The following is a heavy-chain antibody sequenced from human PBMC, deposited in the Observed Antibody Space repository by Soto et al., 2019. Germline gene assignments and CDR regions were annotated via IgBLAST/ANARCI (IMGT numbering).Heavy chain of an antibody. CDR1: GYTFSSFD. CDR2: MTPNSGHT. CDR3: ARGVEEDSGSGSYAYMDV. Sequence: QVQLVQSGAEVRKPGASVKVSCKASGYTFSSFDINWVRQAAGHGLEWMGWMTPNSGHTGYAQKFQGRVTMTRNTSKRTVYMELSTLTSEDTAVYYCARGVEEDSGSGSYAYMDVWGRGTKVTVSS. V-gene: IGHV1-8*01. D-gene: IGHD3-10*01. J-gene: IGHJ6*03.